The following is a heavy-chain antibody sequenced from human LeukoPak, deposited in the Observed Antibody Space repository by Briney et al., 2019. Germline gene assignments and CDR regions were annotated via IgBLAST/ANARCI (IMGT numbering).Heavy chain of an antibody. CDR2: IYYSGST. J-gene: IGHJ4*02. V-gene: IGHV4-31*03. Sequence: SETLSLTCTVSGGSISSGGYYWSWIRQHPGKGLEWIGYIYYSGSTYYNPSLKSRVTISVDTSKNQFSLKLSSVTAADTAVYYCARTENPSYTKQSYFDYWGQGTLVTVSS. CDR3: ARTENPSYTKQSYFDY. CDR1: GGSISSGGYY. D-gene: IGHD1-14*01.